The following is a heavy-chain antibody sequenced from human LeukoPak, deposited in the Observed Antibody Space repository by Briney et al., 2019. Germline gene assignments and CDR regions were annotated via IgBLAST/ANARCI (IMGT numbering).Heavy chain of an antibody. CDR2: IYSGGST. CDR3: ASGGFWY. J-gene: IGHJ4*02. V-gene: IGHV3-66*01. Sequence: SGGSLRLSCAASGFTVSSNYMSWVRQAPGKGLEWVSVIYSGGSTYYADSVKGRFTISGDNAKNSLYLQMNSLRAEDTAVYYYASGGFWYWGQGTLVTVSS. CDR1: GFTVSSNY. D-gene: IGHD3-3*01.